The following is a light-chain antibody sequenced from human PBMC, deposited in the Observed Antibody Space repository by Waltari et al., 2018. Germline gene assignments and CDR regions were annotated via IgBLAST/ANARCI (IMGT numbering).Light chain of an antibody. CDR3: QQYYSSPYT. CDR2: WAS. CDR1: QTILFNSTNRNY. V-gene: IGKV4-1*01. J-gene: IGKJ2*01. Sequence: DIVLTQPPDCLAVSLGESAPVNCKSSQTILFNSTNRNYLAWYQQKAGRPPKVVIYWASTRESGFPDRFSGSGSGTDFTLTISSLRADDVAVYYCQQYYSSPYTFGQGTKLEIK.